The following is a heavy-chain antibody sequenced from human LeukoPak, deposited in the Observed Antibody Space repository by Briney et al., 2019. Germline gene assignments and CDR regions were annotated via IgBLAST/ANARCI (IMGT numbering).Heavy chain of an antibody. CDR2: IYHSGST. CDR1: GGSISSSNW. CDR3: ARLVVVTATAYFDY. J-gene: IGHJ4*02. Sequence: SGTLSLTCAVSGGSISSSNWWSWVRQPPGQGLAWIGEIYHSGSTNYNPSLKSRVTISVDKSKNQFSLKLSSVTAADTAVYYRARLVVVTATAYFDYWGQGTLVTVSS. V-gene: IGHV4-4*02. D-gene: IGHD2-21*02.